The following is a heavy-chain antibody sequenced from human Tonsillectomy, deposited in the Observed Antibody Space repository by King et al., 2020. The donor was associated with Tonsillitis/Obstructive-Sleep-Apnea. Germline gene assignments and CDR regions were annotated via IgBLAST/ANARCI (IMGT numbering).Heavy chain of an antibody. CDR1: GFTFSSYS. CDR2: ISGSSNTI. CDR3: AGVRCSSTSCYAPYYYYMDV. D-gene: IGHD2-2*01. V-gene: IGHV3-48*02. Sequence: VQLVESGGGLVQPGGSLRLSCAASGFTFSSYSMNWVRQAPRRGLEWGSYISGSSNTIYYADSVRGRLTIPRDNAKNSLYLQMNSLRDEDTAVYYCAGVRCSSTSCYAPYYYYMDVWGKGTTVTVSS. J-gene: IGHJ6*03.